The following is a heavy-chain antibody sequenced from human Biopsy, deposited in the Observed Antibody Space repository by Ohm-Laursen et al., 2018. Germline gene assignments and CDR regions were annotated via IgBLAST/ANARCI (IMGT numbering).Heavy chain of an antibody. J-gene: IGHJ4*02. V-gene: IGHV4-4*07. Sequence: SETLSLTCTVSGASITSYYWSWIRQPAGKGLEWIGHTYKGGNTNHNPSLKSRVSMSVDTSKNQLSLTLRSVTAADTAVYYCARGSNDFGGLYFPRWGQGTPLTVSS. D-gene: IGHD4-23*01. CDR1: GASITSYY. CDR2: TYKGGNT. CDR3: ARGSNDFGGLYFPR.